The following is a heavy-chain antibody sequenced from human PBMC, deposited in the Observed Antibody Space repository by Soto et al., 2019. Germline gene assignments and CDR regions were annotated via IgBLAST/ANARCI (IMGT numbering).Heavy chain of an antibody. Sequence: GSLRLSCAASGFTFSSYWMHWVRQAPGKGLVWVSRINSDGSSTSYADSVKGRFTISRDNAKNTLYLQMNSLRAEDTAVYYCARYASFSATSYWYYGMDVWGQGTTVTVSS. J-gene: IGHJ6*02. CDR3: ARYASFSATSYWYYGMDV. CDR2: INSDGSST. D-gene: IGHD1-26*01. CDR1: GFTFSSYW. V-gene: IGHV3-74*01.